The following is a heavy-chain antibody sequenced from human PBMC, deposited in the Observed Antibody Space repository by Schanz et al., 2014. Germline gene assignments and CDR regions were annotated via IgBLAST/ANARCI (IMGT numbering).Heavy chain of an antibody. CDR2: IRSSGDST. Sequence: EVQLVESGGGFVQPGGSLRLSCAASGFTFSSYVMNWVRQAPGRGLEWVSFIRSSGDSTSYADSVKGRFTISRDNSKNTLYLQMNSLRDEDTAMYYCARRVPYSFGLDVWGQGATVTVSS. V-gene: IGHV3-23*04. CDR3: ARRVPYSFGLDV. CDR1: GFTFSSYV. D-gene: IGHD1-1*01. J-gene: IGHJ6*02.